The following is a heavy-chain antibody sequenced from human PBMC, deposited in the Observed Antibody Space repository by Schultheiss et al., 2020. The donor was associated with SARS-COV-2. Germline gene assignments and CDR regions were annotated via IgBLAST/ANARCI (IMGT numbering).Heavy chain of an antibody. CDR3: ARGLRWSGYYFDY. CDR2: IYTSGST. Sequence: SETLSLTCAVYGGSFSGYYWSWIRQPPGKGLEWIGRIYTSGSTNYNPSLKSRVTISVDTSKNQFSLKLSSVTAADTAVYYCARGLRWSGYYFDYWGQGTLVTV. J-gene: IGHJ4*02. CDR1: GGSFSGYY. V-gene: IGHV4-59*10. D-gene: IGHD3-3*01.